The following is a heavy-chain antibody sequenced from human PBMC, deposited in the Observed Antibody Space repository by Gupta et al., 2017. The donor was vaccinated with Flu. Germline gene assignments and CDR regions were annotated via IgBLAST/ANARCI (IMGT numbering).Heavy chain of an antibody. CDR2: IRYDGSKE. D-gene: IGHD2-2*01. CDR3: TRARYCSSTNCYAGAYYYGMDV. J-gene: IGHJ6*02. Sequence: EWVAVIRYDGSKEYYAESVRGRFTISRDKSKNTVDLQMNSLRAEDTAVYYCTRARYCSSTNCYAGAYYYGMDVWGQGTTVTVSS. V-gene: IGHV3-33*01.